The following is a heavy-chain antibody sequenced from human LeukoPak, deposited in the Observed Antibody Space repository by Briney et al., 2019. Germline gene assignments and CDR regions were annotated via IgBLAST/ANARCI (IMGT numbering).Heavy chain of an antibody. CDR2: IYTSGNT. J-gene: IGHJ6*03. V-gene: IGHV4-61*02. CDR3: ARTRPHQLLRKKYYYYMDV. CDR1: GGSISSGGYY. Sequence: PSETLSLTCTVSGGSISSGGYYWSWIRQPAGKGLEWIGRIYTSGNTNYNPSLKSRATISVDTSKNQFSLKLSSVTAADTAVYYCARTRPHQLLRKKYYYYMDVWGKGTTVTISS. D-gene: IGHD2-2*01.